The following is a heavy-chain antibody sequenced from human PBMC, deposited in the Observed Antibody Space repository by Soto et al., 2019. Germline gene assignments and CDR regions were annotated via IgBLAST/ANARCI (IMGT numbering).Heavy chain of an antibody. D-gene: IGHD3-22*01. V-gene: IGHV3-33*01. J-gene: IGHJ3*02. Sequence: GGSLRLSCAASRFTFSSYGMHWVRQAPGKGLEWVAVIWYDGSNKYYADSVKGRFTISRDNSKNTLYLQMTSLRAEDTAVYYCARGENYYDSSGYYLLGAFDIWGQGTMVTVSS. CDR3: ARGENYYDSSGYYLLGAFDI. CDR1: RFTFSSYG. CDR2: IWYDGSNK.